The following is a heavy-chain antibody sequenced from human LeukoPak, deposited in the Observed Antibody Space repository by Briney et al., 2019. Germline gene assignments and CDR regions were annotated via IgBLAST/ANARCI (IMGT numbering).Heavy chain of an antibody. CDR1: GFTFSSYE. J-gene: IGHJ6*04. D-gene: IGHD3-10*02. Sequence: PAGSLRLSCAASGFTFSSYEMNWVRQAPGKGLEWVSYISSSGSTIYYPDSVKGRFTISRDNAKNLLYLQMNSLRAEDTAVYYCAELGITMIGGVWGKGTTVTISS. V-gene: IGHV3-48*03. CDR3: AELGITMIGGV. CDR2: ISSSGSTI.